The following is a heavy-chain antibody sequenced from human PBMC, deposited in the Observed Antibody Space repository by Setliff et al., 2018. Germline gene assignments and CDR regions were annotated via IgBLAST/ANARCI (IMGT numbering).Heavy chain of an antibody. Sequence: PGGSLRLSCSASGFTFSGYGMHWVRQAPGKGLEWVAALGYDGTNEYYADSVKGRFTISRDNSKNTLYLQMNSLRREDTAVYYCAKDASDYYWYFNVWGRGTQV. V-gene: IGHV3-30*02. J-gene: IGHJ2*01. CDR2: LGYDGTNE. CDR1: GFTFSGYG. CDR3: AKDASDYYWYFNV. D-gene: IGHD4-17*01.